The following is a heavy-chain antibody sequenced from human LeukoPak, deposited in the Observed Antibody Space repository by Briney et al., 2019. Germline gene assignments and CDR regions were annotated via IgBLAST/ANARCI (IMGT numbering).Heavy chain of an antibody. CDR3: ARVQVGYQLLAQFDY. V-gene: IGHV3-20*04. Sequence: WGSLRLSCAASGFTFDDHGMSWVRQAPGKGLEWVSGINWNGGSTGYAHSVKGRFTISRDNAKNSLYLQMNSLRAEDTAVYYCARVQVGYQLLAQFDYWGQGTLVTVSS. D-gene: IGHD2-2*01. J-gene: IGHJ4*02. CDR2: INWNGGST. CDR1: GFTFDDHG.